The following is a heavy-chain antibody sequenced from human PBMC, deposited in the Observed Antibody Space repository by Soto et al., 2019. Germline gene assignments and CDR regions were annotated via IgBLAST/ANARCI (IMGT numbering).Heavy chain of an antibody. J-gene: IGHJ5*02. Sequence: SGPTLVNPTQTLTLTCTFSGFSLSTSGVGVGWIRQPPGKALEWLALIYWNDDKRYSPSLKSRLTITKDTSKNQVVLTMTNMDPVDTATYYCAHRPVGPHLGEQQLVRWFDPWSQGTLVTVSS. CDR2: IYWNDDK. CDR1: GFSLSTSGVG. V-gene: IGHV2-5*01. CDR3: AHRPVGPHLGEQQLVRWFDP. D-gene: IGHD6-13*01.